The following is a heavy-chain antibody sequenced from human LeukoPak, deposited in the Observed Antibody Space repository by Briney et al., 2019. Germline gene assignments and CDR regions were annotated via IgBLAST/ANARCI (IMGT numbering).Heavy chain of an antibody. CDR3: ASGYCGGACQLGGVDM. Sequence: SETLSLTCTVSSVSISSYYWSWLRQPPGKGLEYIGYTHYSGSTNYNPSLKSRVTISLDTSGNQFSLKLSPVTAADTAVYYCASGYCGGACQLGGVDMWGQGTMVTVSS. D-gene: IGHD2-21*02. CDR2: THYSGST. J-gene: IGHJ3*02. V-gene: IGHV4-59*01. CDR1: SVSISSYY.